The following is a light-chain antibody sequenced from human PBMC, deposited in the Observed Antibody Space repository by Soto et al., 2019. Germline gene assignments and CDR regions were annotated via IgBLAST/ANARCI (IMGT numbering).Light chain of an antibody. CDR2: DAS. Sequence: EIVLTQSPGTLSLSPGERATLSCRASQTVTSSSLAWYQQKPGQAPRLLIYDASSRATGIPDRFSGSGSGPNSTLPTGKRAPEVLQCNYCNRNVSSPLILGGGPRWKSN. J-gene: IGKJ4*01. CDR3: NRNVSSPLI. CDR1: QTVTSSS. V-gene: IGKV3-20*01.